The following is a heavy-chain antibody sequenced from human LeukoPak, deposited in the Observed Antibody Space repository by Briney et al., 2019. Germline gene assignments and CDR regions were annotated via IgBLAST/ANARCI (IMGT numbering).Heavy chain of an antibody. J-gene: IGHJ3*02. V-gene: IGHV4-61*02. D-gene: IGHD5/OR15-5a*01. CDR1: GGSISAGRDY. Sequence: PSQTLSLTCTVSGGSISAGRDYRSWIRQPAGKAPEWIGRIHSNGDTIYNPSLNSRLTISMDTPKNEFSLRLNSVTAADTAVYYCARGLSCLDSTALTPSIWGQWTLVTVTS. CDR2: IHSNGDT. CDR3: ARGLSCLDSTALTPSI.